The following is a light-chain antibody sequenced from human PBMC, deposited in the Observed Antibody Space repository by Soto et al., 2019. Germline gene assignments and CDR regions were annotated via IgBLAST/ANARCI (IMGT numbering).Light chain of an antibody. Sequence: QSALTKPASVSGSPGKWITISGTETRVDIGYYDYVSWYQHHSGKAPKLIIYEVNNRPSGVSNRFSGSKSVNTASLTISGLQAEDEAEYYCSSHSSSSAYYVFGTGTQLTVL. V-gene: IGLV2-14*01. CDR2: EVN. CDR3: SSHSSSSAYYV. CDR1: RVDIGYYDY. J-gene: IGLJ1*01.